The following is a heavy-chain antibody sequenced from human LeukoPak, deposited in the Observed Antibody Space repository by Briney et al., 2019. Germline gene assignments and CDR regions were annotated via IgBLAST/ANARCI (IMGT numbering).Heavy chain of an antibody. CDR1: GGSITSHC. J-gene: IGHJ4*02. D-gene: IGHD3/OR15-3a*01. Sequence: SETLSLTCSVSGGSITSHCWGWIRQPPGKGPEWIGSIHYSGSTYYNPSLKSRGSISVDTSKNQFSLKLTSVTAADTAVYYCARAGLGQGAYWGQGTLVTVS. V-gene: IGHV4-59*11. CDR3: ARAGLGQGAY. CDR2: IHYSGST.